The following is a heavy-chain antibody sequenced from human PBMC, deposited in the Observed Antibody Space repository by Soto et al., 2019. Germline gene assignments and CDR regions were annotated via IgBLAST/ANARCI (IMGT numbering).Heavy chain of an antibody. Sequence: PSETLSLTCAVYGGSFSGYYWSWIRQPPGKGLEWIGEINHSGSTNYNPSLKSRVTISVDTSKNQFSLKLSSVTAADTAVYYCARTPDCSGGSCYWADFDYWGQGTLVTVSS. CDR3: ARTPDCSGGSCYWADFDY. V-gene: IGHV4-34*01. D-gene: IGHD2-15*01. CDR2: INHSGST. J-gene: IGHJ4*02. CDR1: GGSFSGYY.